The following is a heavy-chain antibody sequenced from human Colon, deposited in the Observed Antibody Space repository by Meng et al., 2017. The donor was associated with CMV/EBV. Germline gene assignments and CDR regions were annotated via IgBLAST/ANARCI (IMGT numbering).Heavy chain of an antibody. D-gene: IGHD1-7*01. V-gene: IGHV3-7*01. CDR3: VRDQSKGPTNWNYEYYFDH. J-gene: IGHJ4*02. CDR1: GFTFSSYG. Sequence: GGSLRLSCAASGFTFSSYGMHWVRQGPGTGLEWVANIKPDGSEEYYVDSVKGRFTVSRDNARNSLFLQMDSLTADDTAVYYCVRDQSKGPTNWNYEYYFDHWGQGALVTVSS. CDR2: IKPDGSEE.